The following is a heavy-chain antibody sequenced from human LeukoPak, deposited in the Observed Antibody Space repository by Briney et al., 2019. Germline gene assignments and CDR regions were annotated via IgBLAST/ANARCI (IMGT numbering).Heavy chain of an antibody. J-gene: IGHJ3*02. CDR3: ARHGDSSGYGPTGYAFDI. V-gene: IGHV4-39*01. D-gene: IGHD3-22*01. CDR1: GGSISSSSYY. Sequence: SETLSLTCTVSGGSISSSSYYWGWIRQPPGKGLEWIGSIYYSGSTYYNPSLKSRVTISVDTSKNQFSLKLSSVTAADTAVYYCARHGDSSGYGPTGYAFDIWGQGTMVTVSS. CDR2: IYYSGST.